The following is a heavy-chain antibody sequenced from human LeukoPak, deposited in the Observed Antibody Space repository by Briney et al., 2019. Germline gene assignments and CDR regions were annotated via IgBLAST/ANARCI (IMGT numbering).Heavy chain of an antibody. D-gene: IGHD3-3*01. Sequence: GGSLRLSCAASEFTFSSYVMTWVRQAPGKGLEWVSTISGSAGSTYYADSVKGRFTISRDNSKNTLYLQMNGLRAEDTAVYYCAKGGHDFWSGYYYFDYWAREPWSPSPQ. CDR2: ISGSAGST. J-gene: IGHJ4*02. V-gene: IGHV3-23*01. CDR3: AKGGHDFWSGYYYFDY. CDR1: EFTFSSYV.